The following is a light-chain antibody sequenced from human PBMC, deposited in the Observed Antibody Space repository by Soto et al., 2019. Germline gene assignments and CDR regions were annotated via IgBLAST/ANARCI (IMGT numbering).Light chain of an antibody. V-gene: IGLV2-11*02. Sequence: QSALTQPRSVSGSPGQSVTISCTGTSSDVGGYNSVSWYQQYPGKAPKLMIYDVSKRPSGVPDRFSGSNSGNTASLTISGLRAEDEGDFYCCSYEGSYVCGTGTKLTVL. CDR1: SSDVGGYNS. CDR3: CSYEGSYV. J-gene: IGLJ1*01. CDR2: DVS.